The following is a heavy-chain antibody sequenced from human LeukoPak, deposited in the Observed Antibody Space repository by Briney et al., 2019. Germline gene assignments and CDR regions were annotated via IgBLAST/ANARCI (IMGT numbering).Heavy chain of an antibody. Sequence: SETLSLTCTVSGGSISNKYWSWIRQPPGKGLEWIGYIYYSGSTNYNPSLKSRVTISVDTSKNQFSLKLSSVTAADTAVYYCARGAYGDYVLYWYFDLWGRGTLVTVSS. CDR3: ARGAYGDYVLYWYFDL. CDR2: IYYSGST. J-gene: IGHJ2*01. V-gene: IGHV4-59*01. CDR1: GGSISNKY. D-gene: IGHD4-17*01.